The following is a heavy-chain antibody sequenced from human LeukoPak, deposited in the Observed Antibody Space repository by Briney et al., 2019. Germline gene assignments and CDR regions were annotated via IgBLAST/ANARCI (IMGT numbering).Heavy chain of an antibody. D-gene: IGHD2-15*01. V-gene: IGHV3-21*01. CDR2: ISSSSSYI. CDR1: GFTFSSYS. Sequence: GGSLRLSCAASGFTFSSYSMNWVRQAPGKGLERVSSISSSSSYIYYADSVKGRFTISIDNAKNSLYLQMNSLRAEDTAVYYCARSLGCSGGSCYQVEYYFDYWGQGTLVTVSS. CDR3: ARSLGCSGGSCYQVEYYFDY. J-gene: IGHJ4*02.